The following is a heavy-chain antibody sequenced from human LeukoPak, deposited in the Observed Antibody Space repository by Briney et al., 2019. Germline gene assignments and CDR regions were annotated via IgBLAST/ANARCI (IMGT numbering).Heavy chain of an antibody. Sequence: KSSETLSLTCTVSAYSIANGYYWGWIRQPPGQGLEWIGNIYHSGSTYYNPSLKSRVTISIDTSKNQFSLNLRSVTAADTAVYYCARRTTYYGWRPSESPSCFDYWGQGVLVTVSS. D-gene: IGHD2-21*01. CDR3: ARRTTYYGWRPSESPSCFDY. J-gene: IGHJ4*02. CDR2: IYHSGST. V-gene: IGHV4-38-2*02. CDR1: AYSIANGYY.